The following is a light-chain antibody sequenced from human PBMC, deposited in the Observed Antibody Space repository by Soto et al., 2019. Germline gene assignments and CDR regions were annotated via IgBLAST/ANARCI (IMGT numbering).Light chain of an antibody. Sequence: QSVLTQPPSVSGAPGQRVTISCTGSSSNIGAGYDVHWYQQLPGTAPKLLIYGNSNRPSGVPDRFSGSKSGTSASLDITGLQAEDEADYYFQSYDSSLSGWVFGGGTKLTVL. J-gene: IGLJ3*02. CDR1: SSNIGAGYD. CDR2: GNS. CDR3: QSYDSSLSGWV. V-gene: IGLV1-40*01.